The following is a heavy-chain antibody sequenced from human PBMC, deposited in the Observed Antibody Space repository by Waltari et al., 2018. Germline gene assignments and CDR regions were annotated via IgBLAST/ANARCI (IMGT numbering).Heavy chain of an antibody. D-gene: IGHD2-2*01. CDR2: IIPILGIA. J-gene: IGHJ4*02. CDR3: AREGVVPAAIGY. CDR1: GGTISSYA. Sequence: QVQLVQSGAEVKKPGSSVKVSCKAAGGTISSYAVSRVRQAPVQGLEWMGGIIPILGIANYAQKFQGRVTITADKSTSTAYMELSSLRSEDTAVYYCAREGVVPAAIGYWGQGTLVTVSS. V-gene: IGHV1-69*10.